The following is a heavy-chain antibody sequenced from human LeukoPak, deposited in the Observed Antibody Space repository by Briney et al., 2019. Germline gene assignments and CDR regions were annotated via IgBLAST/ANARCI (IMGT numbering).Heavy chain of an antibody. CDR2: IYYSGSP. CDR1: GGSISSGDYY. J-gene: IGHJ2*01. V-gene: IGHV4-61*08. CDR3: ARDSGDYGDDEGWYFDL. D-gene: IGHD4-17*01. Sequence: SETLSLTCIVSGGSISSGDYYWSWIRQPPGKGLEWIGYIYYSGSPNYNPSLKSRVTISVDTSKNQFSLKLTSVTPAGTAVYYCARDSGDYGDDEGWYFDLWGRGTLVTVSS.